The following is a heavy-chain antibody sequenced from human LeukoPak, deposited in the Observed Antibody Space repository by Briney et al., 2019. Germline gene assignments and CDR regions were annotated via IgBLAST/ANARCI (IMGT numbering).Heavy chain of an antibody. J-gene: IGHJ4*02. CDR1: GGTFSSYA. CDR3: ARGDSSGYYNY. CDR2: MNPNSGNT. Sequence: GASVKVSCKASGGTFSSYAINWVRQATGQGLEWMGWMNPNSGNTGYAQKFQGRVTMTRNTSISTAYMELSSLRSEDTAVYYCARGDSSGYYNYWGQGTLVTVSS. V-gene: IGHV1-8*02. D-gene: IGHD3-22*01.